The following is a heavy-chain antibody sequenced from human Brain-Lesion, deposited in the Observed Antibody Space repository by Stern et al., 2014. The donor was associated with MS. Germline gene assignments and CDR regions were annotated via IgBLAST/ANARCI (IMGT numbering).Heavy chain of an antibody. Sequence: QVQLGQSGAEVKKPGASVKVSCKASGYTFTGYYMYWVRQAPGQGLEWMGWINPNSGGTHYAQKFQGRVTMTRDTSITTAYMELSRLRSDDTAVYYCARAYYGSGRPQKGMDVWGQGTTVTVSS. CDR3: ARAYYGSGRPQKGMDV. D-gene: IGHD3-10*01. V-gene: IGHV1-2*02. CDR1: GYTFTGYY. CDR2: INPNSGGT. J-gene: IGHJ6*02.